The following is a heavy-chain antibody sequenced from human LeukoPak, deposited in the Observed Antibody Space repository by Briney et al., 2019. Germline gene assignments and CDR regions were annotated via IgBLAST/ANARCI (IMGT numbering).Heavy chain of an antibody. D-gene: IGHD4-17*01. V-gene: IGHV1-2*02. Sequence: ASVKVSCKASGYTFTGYYMHWVRQAPGQGLEWMGWINPNSGGTNYAQKFQGRVTMTRDTSISTAYMELRSLRSDDTAVYYCARQRDDYGHPNWFDPWGQGTLVTVSS. CDR3: ARQRDDYGHPNWFDP. CDR2: INPNSGGT. CDR1: GYTFTGYY. J-gene: IGHJ5*02.